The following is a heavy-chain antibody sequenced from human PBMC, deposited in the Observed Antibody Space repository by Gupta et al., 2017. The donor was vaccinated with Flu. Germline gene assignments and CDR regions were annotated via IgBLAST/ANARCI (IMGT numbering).Heavy chain of an antibody. CDR1: YD. CDR2: ISSGGSHT. CDR3: ARVPPTTD. Sequence: YDMNWVRQAPGKGLEWVSSISSGGSHTFYADSVRGRCTISRDNAKNSLYLQMNSLRAEDTAVYYCARVPPTTDWGQGTLVTVSS. D-gene: IGHD1-26*01. J-gene: IGHJ4*02. V-gene: IGHV3-21*01.